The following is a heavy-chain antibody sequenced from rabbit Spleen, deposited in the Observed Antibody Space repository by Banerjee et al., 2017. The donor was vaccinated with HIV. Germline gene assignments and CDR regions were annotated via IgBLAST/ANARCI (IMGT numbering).Heavy chain of an antibody. CDR1: GFDFSGYG. V-gene: IGHV1S7*01. CDR3: VRDRANIGGDYGPYYFDL. J-gene: IGHJ4*01. CDR2: IDPVFGST. Sequence: QLVESGGGLVQPGGSLKLFCKASGFDFSGYGVSWVRQAPGKGLEWIGYIDPVFGSTYYASWVNGRFTISSHNAQNTLYLQLSSLTAADTATYFCVRDRANIGGDYGPYYFDLWGQGTLVTVS. D-gene: IGHD2-1*01.